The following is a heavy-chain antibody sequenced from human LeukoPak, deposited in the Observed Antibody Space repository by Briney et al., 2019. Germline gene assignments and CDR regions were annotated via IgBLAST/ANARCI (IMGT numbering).Heavy chain of an antibody. CDR1: GFTFSSYW. D-gene: IGHD3-22*01. CDR3: MGGRGWLPEN. V-gene: IGHV3-7*01. CDR2: IKQDGTET. Sequence: PGGSLRLSCAASGFTFSSYWMNWVRQAPGKGLEWVAIIKQDGTETFYVGSVKGRFTISRDNVKNSLYLQMNSLRIEDAAVYYCMGGRGWLPENWGQGTLVTVSS. J-gene: IGHJ4*02.